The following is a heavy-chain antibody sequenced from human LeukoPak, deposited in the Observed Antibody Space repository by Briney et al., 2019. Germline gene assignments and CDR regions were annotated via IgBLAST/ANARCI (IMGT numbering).Heavy chain of an antibody. V-gene: IGHV4-59*01. CDR3: ARTLRYFDWCFDY. J-gene: IGHJ4*02. CDR1: GGSISSYY. Sequence: SETLSLTCTVSGGSISSYYWSWIRQPPGKGLEWIGYIYYSGSTNYNPSLKSRVTISVDTSKNQFSLKLSSVTAADTAVYYCARTLRYFDWCFDYWGQGTLVTVPS. CDR2: IYYSGST. D-gene: IGHD3-9*01.